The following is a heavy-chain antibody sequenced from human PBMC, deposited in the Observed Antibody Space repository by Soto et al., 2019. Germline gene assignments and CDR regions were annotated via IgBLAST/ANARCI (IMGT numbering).Heavy chain of an antibody. CDR3: ARWSSGSRQGFYP. V-gene: IGHV4-31*03. CDR2: IYYSGNT. Sequence: QVQLQESGPGLVKPSQTLSLTCTVSGGSISSGDYCWSWIRQHPGQGLEWIGYIYYSGNTYYNPYFKSRFTISVDTSKNQFSLKRRSVTAVYMAVYYCARWSSGSRQGFYPWGQGTLVTVSS. CDR1: GGSISSGDYC. D-gene: IGHD2-15*01. J-gene: IGHJ5*02.